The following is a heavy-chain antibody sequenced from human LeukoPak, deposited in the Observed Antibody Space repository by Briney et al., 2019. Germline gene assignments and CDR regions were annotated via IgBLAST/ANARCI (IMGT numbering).Heavy chain of an antibody. CDR3: ARDRGLAAAGSGHAFDI. CDR2: IYHSGST. D-gene: IGHD6-13*01. Sequence: PSETLSLTCTVSGGSISSGGYYWSWIRQPPGKGLEWIGYIYHSGSTYYNPSLKSRVTISVDRSKNQFSLKLSSVTAADTAVYYCARDRGLAAAGSGHAFDIWGQGTMVTVSS. CDR1: GGSISSGGYY. J-gene: IGHJ3*02. V-gene: IGHV4-30-2*01.